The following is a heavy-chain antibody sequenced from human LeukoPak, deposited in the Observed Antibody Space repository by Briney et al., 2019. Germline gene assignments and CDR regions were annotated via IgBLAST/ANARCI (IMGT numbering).Heavy chain of an antibody. CDR2: IDSSSATI. D-gene: IGHD3-10*01. Sequence: PGGSLRLSCAASGFIFSNYGMNWVRQAPGKGLDWVSYIDSSSATIYYADSVRGRFTISRDNAENSLYLQMNSLRVDDTAVYYCARAPMVRGVITSFDYWGQGTLVTVPS. CDR1: GFIFSNYG. CDR3: ARAPMVRGVITSFDY. J-gene: IGHJ4*02. V-gene: IGHV3-48*01.